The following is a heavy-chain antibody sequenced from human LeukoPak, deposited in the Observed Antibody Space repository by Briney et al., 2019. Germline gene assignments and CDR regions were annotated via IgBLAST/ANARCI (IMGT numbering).Heavy chain of an antibody. V-gene: IGHV4-59*01. J-gene: IGHJ4*02. D-gene: IGHD6-13*01. Sequence: PSETLSLTCTVSGGSITSYYWSWIRQPPGKGLEWIGYIYYRGSTNYNPSLKSRVTISVDTSKNQFSLKLSPVTAADTAVYYCARDSYSSSWYYLDCWGQGTLVTVSS. CDR2: IYYRGST. CDR1: GGSITSYY. CDR3: ARDSYSSSWYYLDC.